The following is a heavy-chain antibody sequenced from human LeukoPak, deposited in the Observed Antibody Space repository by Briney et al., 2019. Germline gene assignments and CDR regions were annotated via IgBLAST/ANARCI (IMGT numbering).Heavy chain of an antibody. Sequence: GGSLRLSCAASGFTFSSYAMSWVRQAPGKGLKRVLAFSGSGGGTYYAESVKARFTISRDNSKNTLFLQMTSLRAEDTAVYYCAKDRDDSGDYELVFDYWGQGALVTVSS. CDR2: FSGSGGGT. D-gene: IGHD4-17*01. V-gene: IGHV3-23*01. J-gene: IGHJ4*02. CDR1: GFTFSSYA. CDR3: AKDRDDSGDYELVFDY.